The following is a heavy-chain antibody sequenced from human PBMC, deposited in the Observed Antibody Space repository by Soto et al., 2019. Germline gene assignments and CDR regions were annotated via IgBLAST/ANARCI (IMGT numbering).Heavy chain of an antibody. J-gene: IGHJ4*02. CDR2: IYSSGST. Sequence: SETLSLTCTVSGGSISSYYWSWIRQPAGKGLEWIGRIYSSGSTNYNPSFKSRVTMSVDTSNNQFSLKLSSVTAADTAVYYRARSGGSFNFDYWGQGTLVTVST. CDR1: GGSISSYY. D-gene: IGHD1-26*01. CDR3: ARSGGSFNFDY. V-gene: IGHV4-4*07.